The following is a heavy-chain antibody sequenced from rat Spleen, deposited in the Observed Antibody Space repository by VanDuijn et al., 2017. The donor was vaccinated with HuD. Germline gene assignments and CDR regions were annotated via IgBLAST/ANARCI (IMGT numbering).Heavy chain of an antibody. D-gene: IGHD1-4*01. Sequence: EVQLVESGGGLVQSGRSLKLSCAASGFTFSDYYMAWVRQAPKKGLEWVATIIYDGRSTNYRDSVKGRFTISRDNAKSTLYLQMDILRSEDTATYYCATAGSRVSRFAYWGQGTLVTVSS. CDR1: GFTFSDYY. V-gene: IGHV5S10*01. J-gene: IGHJ3*01. CDR3: ATAGSRVSRFAY. CDR2: IIYDGRST.